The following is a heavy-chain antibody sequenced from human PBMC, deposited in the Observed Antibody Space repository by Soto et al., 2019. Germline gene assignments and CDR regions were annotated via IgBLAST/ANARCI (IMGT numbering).Heavy chain of an antibody. J-gene: IGHJ4*02. V-gene: IGHV1-46*01. Sequence: ASVEVSCKXSGYTFTSYYMHWVRQAPGQGLEWMGIINPSGGSTSYARKFQGRVTMTRDTSTSTVYMELSSLRSEDTAVYYRARSEVVVVPAAISPDYWGQGTLVTVSS. CDR1: GYTFTSYY. CDR3: ARSEVVVVPAAISPDY. D-gene: IGHD2-2*01. CDR2: INPSGGST.